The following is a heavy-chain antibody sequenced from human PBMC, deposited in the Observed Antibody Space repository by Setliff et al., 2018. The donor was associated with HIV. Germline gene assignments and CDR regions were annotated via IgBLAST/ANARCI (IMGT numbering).Heavy chain of an antibody. CDR2: INPYNGIA. CDR1: GYTFTSFG. J-gene: IGHJ4*02. CDR3: ARDLGYCSGGSCYSHFDY. D-gene: IGHD2-15*01. V-gene: IGHV1-18*01. Sequence: ASVKVSCKASGYTFTSFGITWVRQAPGQRPEWLGWINPYNGIANYAQKFQGRVTITADESTSTAYMELSSLRSEDTAVYYCARDLGYCSGGSCYSHFDYWGQGTLVTVSS.